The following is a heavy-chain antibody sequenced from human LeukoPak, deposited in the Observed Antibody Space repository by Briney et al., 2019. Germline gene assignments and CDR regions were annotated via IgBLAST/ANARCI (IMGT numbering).Heavy chain of an antibody. CDR3: ARDRVDRYCSSTSCYFSYYYYMDV. CDR2: IKQDGSEK. Sequence: PGGSLRLSCAASGFTFSSYWMSWVRQAPGKGLEWVAHIKQDGSEKYYVDSVKGRFTISRDNAKNSLYLQMNSLRAEDTAVYYCARDRVDRYCSSTSCYFSYYYYMDVWGKGTTVTVSS. D-gene: IGHD2-2*01. CDR1: GFTFSSYW. V-gene: IGHV3-7*01. J-gene: IGHJ6*03.